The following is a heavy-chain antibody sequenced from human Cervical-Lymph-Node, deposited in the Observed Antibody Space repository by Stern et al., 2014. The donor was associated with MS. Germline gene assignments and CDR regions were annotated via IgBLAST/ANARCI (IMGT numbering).Heavy chain of an antibody. J-gene: IGHJ4*02. D-gene: IGHD3-10*01. V-gene: IGHV1-69*06. CDR2: IIPLFGTT. Sequence: VQLVESGAEVKRPGSSVKLSCKASGGTFSNYAMNWVRQAPGQGLVWMGGIIPLFGTTNQTQHLQCRVTITADKSANTAFLGLNSLRSGDTAVYYCVLQSHGATYWGQGTLVTVSS. CDR3: VLQSHGATY. CDR1: GGTFSNYA.